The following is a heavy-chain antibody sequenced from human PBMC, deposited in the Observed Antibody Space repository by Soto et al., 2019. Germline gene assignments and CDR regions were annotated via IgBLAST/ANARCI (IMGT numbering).Heavy chain of an antibody. J-gene: IGHJ6*02. CDR1: GYTITELS. V-gene: IGHV1-24*01. D-gene: IGHD2-15*01. CDR2: FDPEDGET. CDR3: ATVTGREAATPNYCYYGMDV. Sequence: ASVKVSCNVSGYTITELSMHWVRKDPRKGLEWMGGFDPEDGETIYAQKFQGRVTMTEDTSTDTAYMELSSLRSEDTAVYYCATVTGREAATPNYCYYGMDVWGQGTTVTVSS.